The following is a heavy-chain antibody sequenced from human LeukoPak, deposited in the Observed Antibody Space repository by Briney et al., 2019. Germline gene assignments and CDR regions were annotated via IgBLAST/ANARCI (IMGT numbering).Heavy chain of an antibody. CDR2: IYGGGST. CDR1: GFTFSSYS. Sequence: GGSLRLSCAASGFTFSSYSMNWVRQAPGKGLEWVSVIYGGGSTYYADSVKGRFTISRDNSKNTVYLQMNSLRVEDTAEYFCARVPATYYYYYMDLWGKGTTVTVSS. V-gene: IGHV3-53*01. CDR3: ARVPATYYYYYMDL. J-gene: IGHJ6*03.